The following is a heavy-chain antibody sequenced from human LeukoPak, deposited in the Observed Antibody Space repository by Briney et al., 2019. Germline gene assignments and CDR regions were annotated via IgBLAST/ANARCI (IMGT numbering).Heavy chain of an antibody. CDR2: ISTPKTYI. Sequence: GGCLSLSCAVSGFPYRTYNTDWVPQASAKGLDWGSSISTPKTYITYTDTVKGPITIARDNAKNSLYLQMNILRAEDTAGYFCASDIVAAGAFVHWGQGALVTVSS. D-gene: IGHD6-13*01. J-gene: IGHJ5*02. V-gene: IGHV3-21*01. CDR1: GFPYRTYN. CDR3: ASDIVAAGAFVH.